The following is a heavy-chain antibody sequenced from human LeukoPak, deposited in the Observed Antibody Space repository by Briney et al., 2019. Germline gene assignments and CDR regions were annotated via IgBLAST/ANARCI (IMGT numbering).Heavy chain of an antibody. CDR3: ARDFSTYYDFWSGYYPSFSSYYSYMDG. Sequence: SETLSLTCTVSGGSISSSSYYWGWIRQPPGKGLEWIGSIYYSGSTYYNPSLTSRVTISVDTSKNQFSLKLSSVTAAGTAVYYCARDFSTYYDFWSGYYPSFSSYYSYMDGWGKGTTVTVSS. J-gene: IGHJ6*03. V-gene: IGHV4-39*07. D-gene: IGHD3-3*01. CDR1: GGSISSSSYY. CDR2: IYYSGST.